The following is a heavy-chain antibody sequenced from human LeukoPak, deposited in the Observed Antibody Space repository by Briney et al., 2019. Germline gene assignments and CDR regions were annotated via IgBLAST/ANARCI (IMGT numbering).Heavy chain of an antibody. CDR2: IKEDGSQK. D-gene: IGHD3-10*01. J-gene: IGHJ6*04. V-gene: IGHV3-7*03. CDR3: ARESRRITMVRGFDMDV. Sequence: GGSLRLSCAASGFTFSSYWMHWVRRAPGKGLEWVANIKEDGSQKYFVDSVKGRFTISRDNAKNSLYLQMNSLRAEDTAVYYCARESRRITMVRGFDMDVWGKGTTVTVSS. CDR1: GFTFSSYW.